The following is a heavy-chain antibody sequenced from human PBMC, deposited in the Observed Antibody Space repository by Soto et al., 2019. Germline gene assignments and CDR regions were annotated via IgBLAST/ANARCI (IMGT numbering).Heavy chain of an antibody. CDR2: IGDSNSNT. Sequence: EVQLLESGGGLVQPGESLRLSCAASGFTFSSYAMSWARQAPGKGLEWVSTIGDSNSNTNYADSVKGRFTISRDNSKNTLYLEMNSLRAEDTAIYYCARAFSDVSWVYFGYWGQGTLVTVPS. D-gene: IGHD6-13*01. V-gene: IGHV3-23*01. CDR3: ARAFSDVSWVYFGY. J-gene: IGHJ4*02. CDR1: GFTFSSYA.